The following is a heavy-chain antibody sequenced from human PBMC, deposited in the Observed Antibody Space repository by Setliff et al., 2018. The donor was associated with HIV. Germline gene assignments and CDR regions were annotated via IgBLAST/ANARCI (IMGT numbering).Heavy chain of an antibody. J-gene: IGHJ6*01. CDR3: ARARAGRDRITIFGVVIRDDYYYGMDV. D-gene: IGHD3-3*01. CDR2: INHSGST. V-gene: IGHV4-34*01. CDR1: GGSFSGYY. Sequence: PSETLSLTCAVYGGSFSGYYWSWIRQPPGKGLEWIGEINHSGSTNYNPSLKSRVTISVDTSKNQFSLKLSSVTAADTAVYYCARARAGRDRITIFGVVIRDDYYYGMDVWG.